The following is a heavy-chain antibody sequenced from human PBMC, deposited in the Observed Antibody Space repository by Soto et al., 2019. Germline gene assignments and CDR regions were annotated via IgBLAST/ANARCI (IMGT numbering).Heavy chain of an antibody. V-gene: IGHV6-1*01. D-gene: IGHD2-2*02. CDR3: ARDSYCSSTSCYRWYYYCMDV. CDR1: GDSVSSNSAS. CDR2: TYYRSKWYN. J-gene: IGHJ6*02. Sequence: SETLSLTCAISGDSVSSNSASWKWIRQSPSRGLEWLGRTYYRSKWYNASAVSVKSRITIIPDTSKNPFDLHLNSVTPEDTAVYYCARDSYCSSTSCYRWYYYCMDVWGQGTTVTVSS.